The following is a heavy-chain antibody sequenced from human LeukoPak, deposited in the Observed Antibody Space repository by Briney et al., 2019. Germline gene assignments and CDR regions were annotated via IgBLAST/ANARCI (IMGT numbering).Heavy chain of an antibody. J-gene: IGHJ4*02. D-gene: IGHD3-22*01. CDR3: ASLYNSSGYYIDY. V-gene: IGHV4-4*07. Sequence: PSETLSLTCTVSGGSISNYYWTWIRQPAGKGLEWIGRIYSSGSTDYNPCLKSRVTMSVDTSKNQFSLNLSSVTAADTAVYYCASLYNSSGYYIDYWGQGTLVTVSS. CDR1: GGSISNYY. CDR2: IYSSGST.